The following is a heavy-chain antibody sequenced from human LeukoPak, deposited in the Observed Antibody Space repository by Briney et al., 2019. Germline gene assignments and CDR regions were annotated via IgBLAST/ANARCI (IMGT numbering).Heavy chain of an antibody. CDR3: ARPVLRYFDWQGGWYDY. J-gene: IGHJ4*02. CDR2: INPNSGGT. Sequence: ASVKVSCKASGYTFTGYYMHWVRQAPGQGLEWMGWINPNSGGTNYAQKFQGRVTMTRDTSISTAYMELSGLRSDDTAVYYCARPVLRYFDWQGGWYDYWGQGTLVTVSS. D-gene: IGHD3-9*01. V-gene: IGHV1-2*02. CDR1: GYTFTGYY.